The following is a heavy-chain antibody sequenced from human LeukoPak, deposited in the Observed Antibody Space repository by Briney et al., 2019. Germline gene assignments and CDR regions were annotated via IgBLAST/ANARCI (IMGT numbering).Heavy chain of an antibody. CDR1: GFTFSSYS. Sequence: GGSLRLSCAASGFTFSSYSMNWVRQAPGKGLEWVSSISSSSSYIYYADSVKGRFTISRDNAKNSLYLQMNGLRAEDTAVYYCAKVDSSGWYFGYYYYMDVWGKGTTVTVSS. CDR3: AKVDSSGWYFGYYYYMDV. V-gene: IGHV3-21*01. CDR2: ISSSSSYI. J-gene: IGHJ6*03. D-gene: IGHD6-19*01.